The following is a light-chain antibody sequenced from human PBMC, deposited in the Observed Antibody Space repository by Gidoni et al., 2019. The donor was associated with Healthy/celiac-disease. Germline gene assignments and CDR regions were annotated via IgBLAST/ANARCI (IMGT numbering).Light chain of an antibody. V-gene: IGKV4-1*01. CDR3: HQYYGTPYT. CDR2: WAS. CDR1: RSVLDNSNNKNY. J-gene: IGKJ2*01. Sequence: DIVTTQSHDSLAVSLGESATLNCKSSRSVLDNSNNKNYLAWYQQKPGQPPQLLIYWASARESGVPDRFSGSGSGTDFSLTINSLQAEDVAVYYCHQYYGTPYTFGQXTKLEIK.